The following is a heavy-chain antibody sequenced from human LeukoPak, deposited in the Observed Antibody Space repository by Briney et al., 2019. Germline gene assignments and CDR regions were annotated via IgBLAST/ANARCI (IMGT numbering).Heavy chain of an antibody. CDR3: ARDARFYYDSSGKQFDY. CDR1: GGTFSSYA. V-gene: IGHV1-69*10. CDR2: IIPILGIA. D-gene: IGHD3-22*01. J-gene: IGHJ4*02. Sequence: GASVRVSCKASGGTFSSYAISWVRQAPGQGLEWMGGIIPILGIANYAQKFQGRVTITADKSTSTAYMELSSLRSEDTAVYYCARDARFYYDSSGKQFDYWGQGTLVTVSS.